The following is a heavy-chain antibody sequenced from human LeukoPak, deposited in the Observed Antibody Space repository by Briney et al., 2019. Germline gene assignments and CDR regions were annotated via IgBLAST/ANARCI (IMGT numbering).Heavy chain of an antibody. V-gene: IGHV4-39*07. CDR2: IYYSGDT. CDR1: GGSIGSSSHF. Sequence: SETLSLTCTVSGGSIGSSSHFWVWIRQPPGKGLEWIGSIYYSGDTYYNPSLKSRVTISVDTSKNQFSLKLSSVTAADTAVYYCARGPRIAARPYYFDFWGQGTLVTVSS. D-gene: IGHD6-6*01. J-gene: IGHJ4*02. CDR3: ARGPRIAARPYYFDF.